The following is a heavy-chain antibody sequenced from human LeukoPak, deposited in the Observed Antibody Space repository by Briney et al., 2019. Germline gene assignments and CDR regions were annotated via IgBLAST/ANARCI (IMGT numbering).Heavy chain of an antibody. CDR1: GFTFNSYW. V-gene: IGHV3-7*01. Sequence: PGGSLRLSCAASGFTFNSYWMTWVRQAPGKGLEWVANIKHDSTEKYYVDSVKGRFTISRDNAKNSLYLQMNSLRAEDTAVYYCARERGPNWFDPWGQGTLVTVSS. D-gene: IGHD1-26*01. J-gene: IGHJ5*02. CDR3: ARERGPNWFDP. CDR2: IKHDSTEK.